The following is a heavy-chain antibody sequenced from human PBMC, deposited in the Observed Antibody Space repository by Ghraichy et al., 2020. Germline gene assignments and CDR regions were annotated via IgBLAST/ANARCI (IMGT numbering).Heavy chain of an antibody. CDR3: ARGTYGSGSYYYYYGMDV. CDR1: GFTFSSYS. V-gene: IGHV3-21*01. J-gene: IGHJ6*02. CDR2: ISSSSSYI. D-gene: IGHD3-10*01. Sequence: LSLTCAASGFTFSSYSMNWVRQAPGKGLEWVSSISSSSSYIYYADSVKGRFTISRDNAKNSLYLQMNSLRAEDTAVYYCARGTYGSGSYYYYYGMDVWGQGTTVTVSS.